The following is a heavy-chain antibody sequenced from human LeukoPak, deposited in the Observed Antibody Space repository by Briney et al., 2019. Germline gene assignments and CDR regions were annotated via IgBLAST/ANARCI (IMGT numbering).Heavy chain of an antibody. CDR2: IIPIFGTA. CDR3: ARVRIAAAGTVPSDY. V-gene: IGHV1-69*13. J-gene: IGHJ4*03. Sequence: SVKVSCKASGGTFSSYAISWVRQAPGQGLEWMGGIIPIFGTANYAQKFQDRITITADESTSTAYMELSSLRSEDTAVYYCARVRIAAAGTVPSDYWGQGTTVTVSS. D-gene: IGHD6-13*01. CDR1: GGTFSSYA.